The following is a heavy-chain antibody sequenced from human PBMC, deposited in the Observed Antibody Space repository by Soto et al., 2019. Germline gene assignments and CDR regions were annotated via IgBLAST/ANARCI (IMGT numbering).Heavy chain of an antibody. V-gene: IGHV4-34*01. CDR1: GGSFSGYY. Sequence: PSETLSLTCAVYGGSFSGYYWSWIRQPPGKGLEWIGEINHSGSTNYNPSLKSRVTISVDTSKNQFSLKLSSVTAADTAVYYCARAGGRITMVRGVPNWFDPWGQGTLVTVSS. D-gene: IGHD3-10*01. CDR3: ARAGGRITMVRGVPNWFDP. CDR2: INHSGST. J-gene: IGHJ5*02.